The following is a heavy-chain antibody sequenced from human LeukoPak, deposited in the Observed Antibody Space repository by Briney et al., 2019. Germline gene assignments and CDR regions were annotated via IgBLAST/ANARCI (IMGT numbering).Heavy chain of an antibody. V-gene: IGHV1-69*05. D-gene: IGHD1-26*01. CDR2: IIPIFGTA. CDR3: ARGLPVGATRGYYYYYMDV. Sequence: SVKVSCKASGGTFSSYAISWVRQAPGQGLEWMGGIIPIFGTANYAQKFQGRVTITTDESTSTAYMELSSLRSEDTAVYYCARGLPVGATRGYYYYYMDVWGKGTTVTVSS. CDR1: GGTFSSYA. J-gene: IGHJ6*03.